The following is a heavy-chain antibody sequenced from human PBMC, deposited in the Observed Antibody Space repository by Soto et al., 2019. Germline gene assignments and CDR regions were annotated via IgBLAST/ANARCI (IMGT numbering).Heavy chain of an antibody. Sequence: PCESLKICSKGSGYSFTSYWISWVRQMPGKGLEWMGRIDPSDSYTNYSPSFQGHVTISADKSISTAYLQWSSLKASDTAMYYCARMPYGMDVWGQGTTVTVSS. D-gene: IGHD2-2*01. CDR2: IDPSDSYT. J-gene: IGHJ6*02. V-gene: IGHV5-10-1*01. CDR1: GYSFTSYW. CDR3: ARMPYGMDV.